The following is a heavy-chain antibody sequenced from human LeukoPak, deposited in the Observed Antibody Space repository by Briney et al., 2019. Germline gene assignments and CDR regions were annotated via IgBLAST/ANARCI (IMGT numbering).Heavy chain of an antibody. CDR2: INQSGGT. CDR3: ARVSDIMISFGGAISYFDY. Sequence: SETLSLTCAVYVGSFSGYYWSWIRQPPGKGLEWIGEINQSGGTHYNPALWSRLTISIDTSKNKFSLQLTSVTAADTGVYFCARVSDIMISFGGAISYFDYWGQGALVTVSS. V-gene: IGHV4-34*01. D-gene: IGHD3-16*02. CDR1: VGSFSGYY. J-gene: IGHJ4*02.